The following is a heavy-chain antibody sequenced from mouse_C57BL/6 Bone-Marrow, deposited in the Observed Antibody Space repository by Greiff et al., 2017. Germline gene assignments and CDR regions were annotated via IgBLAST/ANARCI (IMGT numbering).Heavy chain of an antibody. D-gene: IGHD1-1*01. CDR2: IYPGSGST. CDR3: ASLYYDGSRWLAMYY. Sequence: QVQLKQPGAELVKPGASVKMSCKASGYTFTSYWITWVKQRPGQGLEWIGDIYPGSGSTNYNEKFKSKATLTVDTSSSTAYMQLSSLTSEDSAVYYCASLYYDGSRWLAMYYWGQGTSVTVSS. V-gene: IGHV1-55*01. J-gene: IGHJ4*01. CDR1: GYTFTSYW.